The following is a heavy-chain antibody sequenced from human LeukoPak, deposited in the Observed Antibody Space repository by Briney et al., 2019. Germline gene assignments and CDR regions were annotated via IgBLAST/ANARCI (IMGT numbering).Heavy chain of an antibody. D-gene: IGHD1-26*01. CDR1: GYTLTELS. CDR2: FDPEDGET. J-gene: IGHJ6*02. CDR3: ATTLSTPLLQYYGMDV. Sequence: GASVKVSCKVSGYTLTELSMHWVRQAPGKGLEWMGGFDPEDGETIYAQKFQGRVTMTEDTSTDTAYMELSSLRSEDTAVYYCATTLSTPLLQYYGMDVWGQGTTVTVSS. V-gene: IGHV1-24*01.